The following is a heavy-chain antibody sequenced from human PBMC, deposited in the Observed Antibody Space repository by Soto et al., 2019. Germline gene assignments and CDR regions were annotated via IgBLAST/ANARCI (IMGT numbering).Heavy chain of an antibody. Sequence: QVQLVESGGGVVQPGRSLRLSCAASGFTFSSYAMHWVRQAPGKGLEWVAFISYDGSNKYYADSVKGRFTISRDNSKITLYLQMNSLRAEDTAVYYCARDQAVAGFRWFDPWGQGTLVTVSS. V-gene: IGHV3-30-3*01. CDR3: ARDQAVAGFRWFDP. J-gene: IGHJ5*02. CDR1: GFTFSSYA. CDR2: ISYDGSNK. D-gene: IGHD6-19*01.